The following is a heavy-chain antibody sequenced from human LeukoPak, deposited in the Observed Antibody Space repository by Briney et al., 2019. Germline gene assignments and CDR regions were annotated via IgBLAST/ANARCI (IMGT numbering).Heavy chain of an antibody. V-gene: IGHV4-34*01. CDR3: ASYSGYLLT. D-gene: IGHD5-12*01. CDR1: GGPFSGYF. Sequence: SETLSLTCAVSGGPFSGYFWSWIRQSSGKGLEWIGEIHNSGTTNYNPSLKSRVTISVDTSKNQFSLKLSSVTAADTAVYYCASYSGYLLTWGQGTLVTVSS. J-gene: IGHJ5*02. CDR2: IHNSGTT.